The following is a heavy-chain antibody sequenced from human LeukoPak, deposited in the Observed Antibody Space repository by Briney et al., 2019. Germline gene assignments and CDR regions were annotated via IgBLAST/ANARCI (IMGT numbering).Heavy chain of an antibody. V-gene: IGHV4-38-2*01. J-gene: IGHJ5*02. D-gene: IGHD5-18*01. Sequence: PSETLSLTCAVSGYSISGGYYWGWIRQPPGKGLEWIGSIYHSGSTYYNPSLKSRVTISVDTSKNQFSLKLSSVTAADTAVYYCARQGYSYGSNWFDPWGQGTLVTDSS. CDR2: IYHSGST. CDR1: GYSISGGYY. CDR3: ARQGYSYGSNWFDP.